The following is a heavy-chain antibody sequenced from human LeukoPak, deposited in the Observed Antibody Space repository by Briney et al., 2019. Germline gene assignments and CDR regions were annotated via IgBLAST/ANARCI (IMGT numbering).Heavy chain of an antibody. D-gene: IGHD3-10*01. CDR3: VKEGGSGSYYAFDY. CDR1: GVTFRSYA. CDR2: ISSNGGNT. V-gene: IGHV3-64D*09. Sequence: PGGSLRLSCSASGVTFRSYAMHWVRQAPGQGLEYVSAISSNGGNTYYADSVKGRFTISRDNSKNTLYLQMSSLRAEDTAMYYCVKEGGSGSYYAFDYWGQGTLVTVSS. J-gene: IGHJ4*02.